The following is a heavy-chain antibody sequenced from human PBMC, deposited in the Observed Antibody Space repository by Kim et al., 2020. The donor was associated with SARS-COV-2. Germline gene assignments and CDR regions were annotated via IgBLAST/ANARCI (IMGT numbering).Heavy chain of an antibody. V-gene: IGHV6-1*01. D-gene: IGHD3-16*01. J-gene: IGHJ6*02. CDR2: TYYRSKWYN. CDR3: ARGARMITFGGVWYYYYGMDV. CDR1: GDSVSSNSAA. Sequence: SQTLSLTCAISGDSVSSNSAAWNWIRQSPSRGLEWLGRTYYRSKWYNDYAVSVKSRITINPDTSKNQFSLQLNSVTPEDTAVYYCARGARMITFGGVWYYYYGMDVWGQGTTVTVSS.